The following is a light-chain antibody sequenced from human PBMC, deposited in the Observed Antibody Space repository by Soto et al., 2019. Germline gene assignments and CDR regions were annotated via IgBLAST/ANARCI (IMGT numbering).Light chain of an antibody. V-gene: IGKV3-20*01. CDR3: QQYGSLSWT. J-gene: IGKJ1*01. Sequence: EIVLTQSPGTLSLSLGERATLSCRASQTVSSTYLAWYQQKPGQSPRLLMYDASNRATGIPDRFSGSGSGTDFTLTISRLEPEDSAVDYCQQYGSLSWTFGQGTKVEIK. CDR1: QTVSSTY. CDR2: DAS.